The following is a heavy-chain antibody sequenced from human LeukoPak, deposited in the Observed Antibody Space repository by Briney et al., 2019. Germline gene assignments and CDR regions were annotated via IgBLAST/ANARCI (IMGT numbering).Heavy chain of an antibody. CDR3: ARGRCSGGSCYSGRLWGYYMDV. Sequence: ASVKVSCKASGYTFTSYGISWVRQAPGQGLEWMGWISAYNGNTNYAQKLQGRVTMTTDTSTSTAYMELRSLRSDDTAVYYCARGRCSGGSCYSGRLWGYYMDVWGKGTTVTVSS. CDR2: ISAYNGNT. V-gene: IGHV1-18*01. CDR1: GYTFTSYG. J-gene: IGHJ6*03. D-gene: IGHD2-15*01.